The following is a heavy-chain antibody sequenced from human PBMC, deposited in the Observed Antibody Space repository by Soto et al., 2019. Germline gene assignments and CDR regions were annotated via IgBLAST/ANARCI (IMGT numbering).Heavy chain of an antibody. Sequence: DVQLVESGGGLVQPGGSLRLSCAASGFTVSSNYINWLRQAPGKGLEWVSIIYTGGKTYYADSVKGRFTISRDNSKNTVYLQMNSLRAEDTAVYYCARDSGGYGDYTTWGQGTLVTVSS. CDR2: IYTGGKT. CDR1: GFTVSSNY. CDR3: ARDSGGYGDYTT. D-gene: IGHD4-17*01. J-gene: IGHJ5*02. V-gene: IGHV3-66*01.